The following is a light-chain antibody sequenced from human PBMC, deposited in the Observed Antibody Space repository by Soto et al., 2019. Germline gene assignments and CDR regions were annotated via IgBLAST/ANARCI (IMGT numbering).Light chain of an antibody. CDR2: DAS. CDR1: QDISKW. V-gene: IGKV1-12*01. Sequence: DIQMTQSPSSVSASVGDRLTITCRAGQDISKWLAWYQQKPGKAPQLLISDASSLQSGVPSRFSGSGYGTDFTLTIRSLQPEDFATYFCQQANSFPLTFGGGTKVAVK. CDR3: QQANSFPLT. J-gene: IGKJ4*01.